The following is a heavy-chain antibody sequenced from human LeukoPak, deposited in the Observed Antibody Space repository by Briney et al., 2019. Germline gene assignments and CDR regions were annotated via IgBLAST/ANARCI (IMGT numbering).Heavy chain of an antibody. D-gene: IGHD5-18*01. J-gene: IGHJ4*02. V-gene: IGHV3-23*01. CDR1: GFTFSSYA. CDR3: AKDRSPVDTAMVRFDY. CDR2: ISGSGGST. Sequence: GGSLRLSCAASGFTFSSYAMSWVRQAPGKGLEWVSAISGSGGSTYYADSVKGRFTISRDSSKNTLYLQMNSLRAEDTAVYYCAKDRSPVDTAMVRFDYWGQGTLVTVSS.